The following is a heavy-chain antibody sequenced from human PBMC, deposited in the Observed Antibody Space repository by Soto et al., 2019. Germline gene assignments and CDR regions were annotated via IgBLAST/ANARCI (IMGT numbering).Heavy chain of an antibody. Sequence: SETLSLTCTVSGGSISSSSYYGGWIRQPPGKGLEWIGSVYYSGSTYYNPSLKSRVTISVDTSKNQFSLKLSSVTAAVTAVYYCASNYYDSSGYEVTFDYWGQGTLVTVS. V-gene: IGHV4-39*01. CDR3: ASNYYDSSGYEVTFDY. D-gene: IGHD3-22*01. J-gene: IGHJ4*02. CDR1: GGSISSSSYY. CDR2: VYYSGST.